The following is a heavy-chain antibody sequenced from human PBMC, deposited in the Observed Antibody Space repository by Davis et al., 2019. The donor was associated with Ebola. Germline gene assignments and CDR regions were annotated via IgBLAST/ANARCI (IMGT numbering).Heavy chain of an antibody. CDR3: AKDAGEWELLHAFDI. J-gene: IGHJ3*02. V-gene: IGHV3-30*18. CDR2: ISYDGSIK. CDR1: GFTFSSYG. Sequence: GESLKISCAASGFTFSSYGMHWVRQAPGKGLEWVAVISYDGSIKYYADSVKGRFTISRDNSKNTLYLRMNSLRAEDTAVYYCAKDAGEWELLHAFDIWGQGTMVTVSS. D-gene: IGHD1-26*01.